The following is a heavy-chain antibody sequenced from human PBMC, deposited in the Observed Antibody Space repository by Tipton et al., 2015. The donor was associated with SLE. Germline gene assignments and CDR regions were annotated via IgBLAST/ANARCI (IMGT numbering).Heavy chain of an antibody. V-gene: IGHV4-61*02. CDR2: IWPSGAT. CDR1: GGSISSGTYF. CDR3: VRSFDRNGMFFNFDV. D-gene: IGHD3-22*01. Sequence: GLVKPSQTLSLTCTVFGGSISSGTYFWNWIRQPAGKGLEWIGRIWPSGATDYHPSLKSRITISKDTSNIQFSLNLNSMTAADTAIYYCVRSFDRNGMFFNFDVWGQGTMVTVSS. J-gene: IGHJ3*01.